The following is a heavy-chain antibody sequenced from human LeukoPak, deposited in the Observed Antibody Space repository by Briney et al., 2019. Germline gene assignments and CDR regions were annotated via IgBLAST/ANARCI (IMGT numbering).Heavy chain of an antibody. CDR1: GFTFSSYA. V-gene: IGHV3-23*01. J-gene: IGHJ4*02. CDR3: ARVDGSDTAMALDY. CDR2: ISGSGGST. D-gene: IGHD5-18*01. Sequence: GGSLGLSCAASGFTFSSYAMSWVRQAPGKGLEWVSAISGSGGSTYYADSVKGRFTISRDNAKNSLYLQMNSLRVEDTAVYYCARVDGSDTAMALDYWGQGTLVTVSS.